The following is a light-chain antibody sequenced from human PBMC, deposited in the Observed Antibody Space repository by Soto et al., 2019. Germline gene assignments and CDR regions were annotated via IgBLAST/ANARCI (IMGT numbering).Light chain of an antibody. Sequence: EIVMTQSPATLSVSPGERATLSCRASQSVSGNLAWYQQKPGQAPSLLIYGASTRATGVLARFSGSESGTEFTLTNTSLQSEDFAVYYCQQYNNWPSTFGQGTRVEI. CDR1: QSVSGN. J-gene: IGKJ1*01. V-gene: IGKV3-15*01. CDR2: GAS. CDR3: QQYNNWPST.